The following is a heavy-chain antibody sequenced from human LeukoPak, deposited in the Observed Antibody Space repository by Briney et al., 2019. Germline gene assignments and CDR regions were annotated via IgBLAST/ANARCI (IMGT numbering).Heavy chain of an antibody. CDR1: GYTFTGYY. D-gene: IGHD6-6*01. Sequence: ASVRVSCKASGYTFTGYYMHWVRQAPGQGLEWMGWINPNSGGTNYAQKLQGRVTMTTDTSTSTAYMELRSLRSDDTAVYYCPRLATLSTVAARGRTWFDAWGQGALVTVSS. CDR3: PRLATLSTVAARGRTWFDA. CDR2: INPNSGGT. V-gene: IGHV1-2*02. J-gene: IGHJ5*02.